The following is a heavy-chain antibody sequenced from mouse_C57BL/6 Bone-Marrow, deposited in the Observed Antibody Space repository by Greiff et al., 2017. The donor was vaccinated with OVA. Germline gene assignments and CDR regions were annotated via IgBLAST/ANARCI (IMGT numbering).Heavy chain of an antibody. CDR2: INPSSGYT. V-gene: IGHV1-4*01. Sequence: QVQLQQSGAELARPGASVKMSCKASGYTFTSYTLHWVKQRPGQGLEWIGYINPSSGYTKYNQKVKDKATLTADKSSSTAYMQLSSLTSEDSAVYYCARSTDVAWFAYWGQGTLVTVSA. CDR3: ARSTDVAWFAY. CDR1: GYTFTSYT. J-gene: IGHJ3*01.